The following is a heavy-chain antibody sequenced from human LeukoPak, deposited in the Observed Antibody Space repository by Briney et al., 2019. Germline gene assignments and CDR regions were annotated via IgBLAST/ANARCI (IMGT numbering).Heavy chain of an antibody. V-gene: IGHV4-39*01. D-gene: IGHD5-24*01. J-gene: IGHJ3*02. CDR2: ISYSGST. CDR3: ARTRMVMATMLPDAFDI. Sequence: SETLSLTCTVSGGSMRSSGYYWGWIRQPPGMGLEWIGSISYSGSTNFNPSLKSRVTILEDTSKNQFSLKLSSVTAADTAVYYCARTRMVMATMLPDAFDIWGQGTMVTVSS. CDR1: GGSMRSSGYY.